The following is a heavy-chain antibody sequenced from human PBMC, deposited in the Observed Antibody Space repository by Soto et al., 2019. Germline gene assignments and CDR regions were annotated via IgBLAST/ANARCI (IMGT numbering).Heavy chain of an antibody. Sequence: EVQLVESGGGLVKPGGSLRLSCVASGFTFSSSSMSWVRQAPGRGLEWVSTIYTHNYIYYADSVKGRFTISRDNAKNSLYLKMNSLRAEDTAVYYCARDSSGWSRDYWGQGTLVTVSS. D-gene: IGHD6-19*01. V-gene: IGHV3-21*02. CDR2: IYTHNYI. CDR1: GFTFSSSS. CDR3: ARDSSGWSRDY. J-gene: IGHJ4*02.